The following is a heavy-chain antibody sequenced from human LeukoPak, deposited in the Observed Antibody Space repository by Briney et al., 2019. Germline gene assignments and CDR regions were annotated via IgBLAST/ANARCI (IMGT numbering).Heavy chain of an antibody. CDR2: ISSSSSYI. V-gene: IGHV3-21*01. D-gene: IGHD6-6*01. J-gene: IGHJ3*02. Sequence: GGSLRLSCAASGFTFSSYSMNWVRQAPGKGLEWVSSISSSSSYIYYADSVKGRFTISRDNAKNSLYLQMNSLRAEDTAVYYCARAKAFIGPRSPARGAFDIWGQGTMVTVSS. CDR3: ARAKAFIGPRSPARGAFDI. CDR1: GFTFSSYS.